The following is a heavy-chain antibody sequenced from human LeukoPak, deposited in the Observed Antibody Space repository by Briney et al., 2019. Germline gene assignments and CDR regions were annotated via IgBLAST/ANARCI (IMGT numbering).Heavy chain of an antibody. CDR1: GGTFSSYA. CDR3: ARDFEDGDYIGPRWFDP. J-gene: IGHJ5*02. Sequence: SVKVSCKASGGTFSSYAISWVRQAPGQGLECMGRIIPIFGIANFAQKFQGRVTITADKSTSTASMELSSLRSEHTAVYYCARDFEDGDYIGPRWFDPWGQGTLVTVSS. V-gene: IGHV1-69*04. D-gene: IGHD4-17*01. CDR2: IIPIFGIA.